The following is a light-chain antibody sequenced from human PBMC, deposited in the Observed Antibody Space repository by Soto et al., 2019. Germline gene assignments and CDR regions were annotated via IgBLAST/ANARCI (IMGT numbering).Light chain of an antibody. CDR3: QQYDKSPLT. Sequence: EIVLTQSPGTLSLSPGERATLSCRASQSVSNSHLAWHQQKPGQAPRLLIFDVSSRAAGIPDRFSGSGSGTDFTLTISRLEPEDYAVYYCQQYDKSPLTFGQGTKVDIK. J-gene: IGKJ4*01. CDR2: DVS. V-gene: IGKV3-20*01. CDR1: QSVSNSH.